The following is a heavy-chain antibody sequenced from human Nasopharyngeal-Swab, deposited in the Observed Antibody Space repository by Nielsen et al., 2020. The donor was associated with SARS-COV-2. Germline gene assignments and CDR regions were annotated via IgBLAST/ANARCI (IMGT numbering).Heavy chain of an antibody. J-gene: IGHJ4*02. CDR2: VYYNGNT. D-gene: IGHD6-13*01. V-gene: IGHV4-39*01. Sequence: SETLSLTCPVSGGSVSTTTYFWGWIRQPPGKGLEWIGTVYYNGNTYQNPSLKSRLTISVDKSKNQFSLQLSSVTAADTAVYYCVRSSSWYYLDYWAQGTQVTVSS. CDR3: VRSSSWYYLDY. CDR1: GGSVSTTTYF.